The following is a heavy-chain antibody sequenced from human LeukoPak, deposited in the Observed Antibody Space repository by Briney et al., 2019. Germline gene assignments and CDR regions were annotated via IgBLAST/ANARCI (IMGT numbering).Heavy chain of an antibody. CDR3: ARKENVYYYFDY. Sequence: SETLSLTCAVSGYSTTSSSWWGWIRQPPGQGLEWIGYIYHSGTTYYNPSLQSRVTMSVDTSKNQFSLKLSSVTAVDTTVYYCARKENVYYYFDYWGQGTLVTVSS. J-gene: IGHJ4*02. V-gene: IGHV4-28*01. D-gene: IGHD3-10*01. CDR2: IYHSGTT. CDR1: GYSTTSSSW.